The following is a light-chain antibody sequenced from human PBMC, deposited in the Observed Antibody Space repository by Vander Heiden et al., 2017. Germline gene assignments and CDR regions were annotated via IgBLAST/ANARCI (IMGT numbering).Light chain of an antibody. CDR2: WAS. Sequence: IVMTQSPDSLAVSLGERATINCESSQSVLYSSNNKNYLAWYQQKPGQPPKLLIYWASLRESGVPDRFSGSGSGTDFTLTISSLQAEDVAVYYCQQYYSTPYTFGQGTKLEIK. V-gene: IGKV4-1*01. J-gene: IGKJ2*01. CDR1: QSVLYSSNNKNY. CDR3: QQYYSTPYT.